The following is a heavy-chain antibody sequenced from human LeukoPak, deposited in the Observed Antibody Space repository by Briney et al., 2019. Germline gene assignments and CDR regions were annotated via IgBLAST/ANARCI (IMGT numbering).Heavy chain of an antibody. CDR1: GGSISTFY. CDR3: LYGGNSGDWVY. CDR2: VYYSGST. D-gene: IGHD4-23*01. Sequence: SETLSLTCTVSGGSISTFYWTWIRQPPGKGLEWIGCVYYSGSTKYNPSLESQVTISVDTSKNQFSLKLSSVTAADTAVYYCLYGGNSGDWVYWGQGTLVTVSS. V-gene: IGHV4-59*12. J-gene: IGHJ4*02.